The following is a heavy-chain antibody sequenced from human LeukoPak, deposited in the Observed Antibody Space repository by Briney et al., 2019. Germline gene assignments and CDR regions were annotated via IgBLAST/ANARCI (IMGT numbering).Heavy chain of an antibody. J-gene: IGHJ6*03. D-gene: IGHD4-17*01. CDR3: ARVPGATVTTRLYYYSMDV. CDR2: INHSGST. Sequence: SETLSLTCAVYGGSFSGYYWSWIRQPPGKGLEWIGEINHSGSTNYNPSLKSRVTISVDTSKNQFSLKLSSVTAADTAVYYCARVPGATVTTRLYYYSMDVWGKGTTVTVSS. V-gene: IGHV4-34*01. CDR1: GGSFSGYY.